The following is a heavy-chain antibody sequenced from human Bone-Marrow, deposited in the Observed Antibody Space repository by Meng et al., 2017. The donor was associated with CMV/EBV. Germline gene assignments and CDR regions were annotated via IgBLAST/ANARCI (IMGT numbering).Heavy chain of an antibody. CDR2: IYCGDSDT. D-gene: IGHD1-26*01. V-gene: IGHV5-51*01. Sequence: GESRKISCERSGYSFSSYWIGWVRQMPGKGLEWMGIIYCGDSDTRYSPSFQGQVTISADKSISTAYLQWNSLKASDTAMYYCARPLYDRRGSSSRWAAAFDIWGPGTMVTVSS. J-gene: IGHJ3*02. CDR3: ARPLYDRRGSSSRWAAAFDI. CDR1: GYSFSSYW.